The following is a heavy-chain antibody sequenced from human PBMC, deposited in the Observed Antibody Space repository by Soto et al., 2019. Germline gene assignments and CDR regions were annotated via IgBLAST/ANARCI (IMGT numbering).Heavy chain of an antibody. V-gene: IGHV3-23*01. D-gene: IGHD3-16*02. CDR2: ISGSGGST. J-gene: IGHJ6*02. CDR3: AGREGKLRLGELSSLYYYGMDV. CDR1: GFTFSSYA. Sequence: EVQLLESGGGLVQPGGSLRLSCAASGFTFSSYAMSWVHQAPGKGLEWVSAISGSGGSTYYADSVKGRFTISRDNSKNTLYLQMNSLRAEDTAVYYCAGREGKLRLGELSSLYYYGMDVWGQGTTVTVSS.